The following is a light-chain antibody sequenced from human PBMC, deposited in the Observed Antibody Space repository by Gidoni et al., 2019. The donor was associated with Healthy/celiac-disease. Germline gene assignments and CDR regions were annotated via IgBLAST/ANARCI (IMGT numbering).Light chain of an antibody. J-gene: IGKJ4*01. Sequence: IVLTQSPGTLSLSPGERATLSCRASQSVSSSYLAWYQQKPGQAPGPLIYGASSRATGIPDRFSGSWSGTDFTLTISRLEPEDFVVYYCQQYGSSPGLTFGGGTKVEIK. V-gene: IGKV3-20*01. CDR1: QSVSSSY. CDR3: QQYGSSPGLT. CDR2: GAS.